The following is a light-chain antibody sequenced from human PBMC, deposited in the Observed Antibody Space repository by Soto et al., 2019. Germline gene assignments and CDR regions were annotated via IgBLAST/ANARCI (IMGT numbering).Light chain of an antibody. CDR3: QQYNYWPPTYT. CDR1: QSVASN. CDR2: GAS. V-gene: IGKV3-15*01. J-gene: IGKJ2*01. Sequence: EIVMTQSPATLSVSPGERATLSCRASQSVASNLAWYQQKPGQAPRLLIYGASTRATGIPARFSGSGSETEFTLTIRSLQSEDFAVYYCQQYNYWPPTYTFGQGTKLEIK.